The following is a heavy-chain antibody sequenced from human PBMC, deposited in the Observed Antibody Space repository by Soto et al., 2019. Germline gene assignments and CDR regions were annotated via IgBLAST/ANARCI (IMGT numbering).Heavy chain of an antibody. D-gene: IGHD6-19*01. J-gene: IGHJ4*02. Sequence: ASVKVSCKASGYTFSTYGISGVRQAPGQGLEWMGWISVYSGNTDYARTLQGRVTMTTDTSTSTAYMELRSLRSDDTAVYYCATGPPHLNRTAVPALYWGQGTLVTVSS. CDR1: GYTFSTYG. V-gene: IGHV1-18*01. CDR2: ISVYSGNT. CDR3: ATGPPHLNRTAVPALY.